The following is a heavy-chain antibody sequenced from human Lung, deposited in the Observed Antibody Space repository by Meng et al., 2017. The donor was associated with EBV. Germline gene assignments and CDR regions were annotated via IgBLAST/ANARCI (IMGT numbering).Heavy chain of an antibody. D-gene: IGHD4-17*01. V-gene: IGHV3-73*02. J-gene: IGHJ5*02. CDR2: IRSKANSYAT. CDR1: GFTFSGSA. Sequence: EVQLVESGGGLVQPGGSLKLSCAACGFTFSGSAMHWVRQASGKGLEWVGRIRSKANSYATAYAASVKGRFTISRDDSKSTAYLQMNSLKTEDTAVYYCTRNTVTTSGNNWFDPWGQGTMVTVS. CDR3: TRNTVTTSGNNWFDP.